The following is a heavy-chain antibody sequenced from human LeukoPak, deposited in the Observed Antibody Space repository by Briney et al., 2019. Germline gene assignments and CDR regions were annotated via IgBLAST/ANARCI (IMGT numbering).Heavy chain of an antibody. V-gene: IGHV1-46*01. CDR1: GDTFINDY. J-gene: IGHJ6*03. Sequence: GASVKVSCKASGDTFINDYFHWVRQAPGQGLEWMGVSNPSGGTASYAQKFQGRVSMTRDMSTSTVYMELSSLRSDDTAVYYCARGNDGWPYYYYYYMDVWGKGTTVIVSS. CDR2: SNPSGGTA. CDR3: ARGNDGWPYYYYYYMDV. D-gene: IGHD1-1*01.